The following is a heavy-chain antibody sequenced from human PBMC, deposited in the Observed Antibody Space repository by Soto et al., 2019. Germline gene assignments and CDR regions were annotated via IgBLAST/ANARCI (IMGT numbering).Heavy chain of an antibody. CDR3: AREAELVNPAALDI. Sequence: GGSLRLSCAASGFTFSSYAMHWVRQAPGKGLEWVAVISYDGSNKYYADSVKGRFTISRDNSKNTLYLQMNSLRAEDTAVYYCAREAELVNPAALDIWGQGTMVTVSS. J-gene: IGHJ3*02. CDR1: GFTFSSYA. CDR2: ISYDGSNK. D-gene: IGHD3-9*01. V-gene: IGHV3-30-3*01.